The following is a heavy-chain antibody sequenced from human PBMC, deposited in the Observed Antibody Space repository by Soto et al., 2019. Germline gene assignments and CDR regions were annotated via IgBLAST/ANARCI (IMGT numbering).Heavy chain of an antibody. CDR3: ARVMLGGHSDS. D-gene: IGHD2-15*01. CDR2: MNPNSGNT. J-gene: IGHJ4*02. V-gene: IGHV1-8*01. Sequence: QVQLVQSGAEVKKPGASVTVSCKASGYTFTNNVINGVRQAPGQGLEWMGWMNPNSGNTGYAQKFQGRVTMTRNTSIRTAYIDLSSLSSDDTSVYYCARVMLGGHSDSWGQGTLVNFSA. CDR1: GYTFTNNV.